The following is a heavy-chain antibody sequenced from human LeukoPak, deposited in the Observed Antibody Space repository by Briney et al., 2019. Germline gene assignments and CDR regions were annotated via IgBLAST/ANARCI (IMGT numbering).Heavy chain of an antibody. J-gene: IGHJ6*02. CDR1: GFTFSSYS. CDR3: ARDPQWLVYYYYYYGMDV. D-gene: IGHD6-19*01. Sequence: GGSLRLSCAASGFTFSSYSMNWVRQAPAQGLEWVSSISSSSSYIYYADSVKGRFTISRDNAKNSLYLQMNSLRADDTAVYYCARDPQWLVYYYYYYGMDVWGQGTTVTVSS. V-gene: IGHV3-21*01. CDR2: ISSSSSYI.